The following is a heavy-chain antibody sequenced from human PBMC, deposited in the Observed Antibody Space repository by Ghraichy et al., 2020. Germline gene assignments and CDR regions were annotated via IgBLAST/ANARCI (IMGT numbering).Heavy chain of an antibody. J-gene: IGHJ2*01. V-gene: IGHV5-51*01. CDR1: GYSFTSYW. Sequence: GGSLRLSCKGSGYSFTSYWIGWVRQMPGKGLEWMGIIYPGDSDTRYSPSFQGQVTISADKSISTAYLQWSSLKASDTAMYYCARRWYYYDSSGHWYFDLWGRGTLVTVSS. CDR2: IYPGDSDT. D-gene: IGHD3-22*01. CDR3: ARRWYYYDSSGHWYFDL.